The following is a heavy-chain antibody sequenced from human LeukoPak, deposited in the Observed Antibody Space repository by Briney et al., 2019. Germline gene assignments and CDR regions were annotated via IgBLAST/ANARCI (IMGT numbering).Heavy chain of an antibody. Sequence: PSETLSLTCAVSGGSLSGSNWWSWVRQPPGKGLEWIGEIYHSGSTNYNPSLKSRVTISVDKSKNQFSLKLSSVTAADTAVYYCARRRPGTKTNIDYWGQGTLVTVSS. CDR2: IYHSGST. CDR3: ARRRPGTKTNIDY. J-gene: IGHJ4*02. CDR1: GGSLSGSNW. V-gene: IGHV4-4*02. D-gene: IGHD1-14*01.